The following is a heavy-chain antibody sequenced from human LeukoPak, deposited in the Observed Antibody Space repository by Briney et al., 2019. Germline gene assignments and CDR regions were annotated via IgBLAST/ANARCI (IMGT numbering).Heavy chain of an antibody. J-gene: IGHJ6*02. D-gene: IGHD3-10*01. Sequence: GASVKVSCKASGYTFTSYCISWVRQAPGQGLEWMGWICAYNGNTNYAQKLQGRVTMTTDTSPSTAYMELRSLRSDDTAVYYCARVWFGVPSVYYYGMDVWGQGTTVTVSS. CDR2: ICAYNGNT. V-gene: IGHV1-18*01. CDR3: ARVWFGVPSVYYYGMDV. CDR1: GYTFTSYC.